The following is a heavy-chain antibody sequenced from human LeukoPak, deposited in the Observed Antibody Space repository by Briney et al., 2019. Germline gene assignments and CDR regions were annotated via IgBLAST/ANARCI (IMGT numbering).Heavy chain of an antibody. J-gene: IGHJ4*02. V-gene: IGHV4-59*12. Sequence: SETLSLTCTVSGGSIIGYYWNWIRQPPGKGLDWIGYIYHSGSTNYNPSLKSRVTISVDTSENQFSLKLSSVTAADTAVYYCARVNYGSATKEDYWGQGTLVTVSS. CDR3: ARVNYGSATKEDY. CDR1: GGSIIGYY. D-gene: IGHD3-10*01. CDR2: IYHSGST.